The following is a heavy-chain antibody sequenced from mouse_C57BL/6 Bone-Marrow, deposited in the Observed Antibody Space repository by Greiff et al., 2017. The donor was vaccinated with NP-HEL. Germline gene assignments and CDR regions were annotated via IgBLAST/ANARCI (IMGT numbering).Heavy chain of an antibody. CDR1: GYTFPSHW. Sequence: VQLQQSGPELVRPGASVKISCKAPGYTFPSHWMQWVRQRPGQGLEWIGEIFPGSGSTYFNEKFKGKATLTVDTSSSTAYMQLSSLTSEDSAVYFCARDFYYYAMDYWGQGTSVTVSS. CDR2: IFPGSGST. CDR3: ARDFYYYAMDY. V-gene: IGHV1-56*01. J-gene: IGHJ4*01.